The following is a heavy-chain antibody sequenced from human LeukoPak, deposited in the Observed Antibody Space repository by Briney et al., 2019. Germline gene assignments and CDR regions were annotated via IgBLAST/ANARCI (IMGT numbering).Heavy chain of an antibody. CDR2: IYYSGST. V-gene: IGHV4-59*01. J-gene: IGHJ4*02. Sequence: SETLSLTCTVSGGSIGSYYWSWIRQPPGKGLEWIGYIYYSGSTNYNPSLKSRVTISVDTSKNQFSLKLSSVTAADTAVYYCARDIAAVGYWGQGTLVTVSS. CDR1: GGSIGSYY. CDR3: ARDIAAVGY. D-gene: IGHD6-13*01.